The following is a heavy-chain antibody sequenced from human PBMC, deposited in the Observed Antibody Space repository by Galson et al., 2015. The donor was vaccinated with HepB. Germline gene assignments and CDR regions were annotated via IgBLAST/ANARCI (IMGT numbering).Heavy chain of an antibody. CDR2: ITWNSGSV. J-gene: IGHJ6*02. CDR1: GFIFDDYA. CDR3: AKDNGMPTVGRDYYGMDI. D-gene: IGHD4-11*01. Sequence: SLRLSCAASGFIFDDYAMHWVRQAPGKGLEWVSGITWNSGSVGYADSAKGRFTISRDNAKNSLYLQMNSLRAEDTALYYCAKDNGMPTVGRDYYGMDIWGQGTTVTVSS. V-gene: IGHV3-9*01.